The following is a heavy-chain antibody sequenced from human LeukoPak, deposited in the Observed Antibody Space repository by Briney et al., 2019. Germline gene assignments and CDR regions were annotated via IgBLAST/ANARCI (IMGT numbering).Heavy chain of an antibody. J-gene: IGHJ4*02. CDR3: AIGGDSTTSCYRCFNY. D-gene: IGHD2-2*01. V-gene: IGHV5-51*01. Sequence: GESLKISCKGSGYRFINYWIGWVRQMPGKGLEWTRIIFPDDSDTRYSPSFQGQVTISADKSISTAYLQWSSLKASDTAMYYCAIGGDSTTSCYRCFNYWGQGTLVTVSS. CDR1: GYRFINYW. CDR2: IFPDDSDT.